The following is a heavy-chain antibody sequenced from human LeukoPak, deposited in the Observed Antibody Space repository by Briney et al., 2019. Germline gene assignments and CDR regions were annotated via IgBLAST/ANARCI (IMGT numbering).Heavy chain of an antibody. CDR2: IWYDGSNK. D-gene: IGHD6-19*01. CDR3: ARDAAVAGTYYYGMDV. Sequence: GGSLRLSCAASGFTFSSYGMHWVRQAPGKGLEWVAVIWYDGSNKYCADSVKGRFTISRDNSKNTLYLQMNSLRAEDTAVYYCARDAAVAGTYYYGMDVWGQGTTVTVSS. CDR1: GFTFSSYG. V-gene: IGHV3-33*01. J-gene: IGHJ6*02.